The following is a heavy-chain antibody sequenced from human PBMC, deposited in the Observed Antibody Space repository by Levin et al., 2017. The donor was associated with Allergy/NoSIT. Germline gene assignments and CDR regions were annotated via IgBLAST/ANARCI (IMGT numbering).Heavy chain of an antibody. CDR3: ARQYGSGSYYDDHFDY. J-gene: IGHJ4*02. V-gene: IGHV3-33*01. D-gene: IGHD3-10*01. CDR1: GFTFSSYG. CDR2: IWYDGSNK. Sequence: GGSLRLSCAASGFTFSSYGMHWVRQAPGKGLEWVAVIWYDGSNKYYADSVKGRFTISRDNSKNTLYLQMNSLRAEDTAVYYCARQYGSGSYYDDHFDYWGQGTLVTVSS.